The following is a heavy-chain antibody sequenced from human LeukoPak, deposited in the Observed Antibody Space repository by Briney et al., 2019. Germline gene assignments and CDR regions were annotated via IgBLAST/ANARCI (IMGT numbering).Heavy chain of an antibody. J-gene: IGHJ5*02. CDR2: IIPILGIA. CDR3: ARGSGTTFLRRREYHNWFDP. Sequence: GASVKVSCKASGGTFSSYAISWVRQAPGQGLEWMGRIIPILGIANYAQKFQGRVTITADKSTSTAYMELSSLRAEDTAVYYCARGSGTTFLRRREYHNWFDPWGQGTLVTVSS. CDR1: GGTFSSYA. D-gene: IGHD3-16*01. V-gene: IGHV1-69*04.